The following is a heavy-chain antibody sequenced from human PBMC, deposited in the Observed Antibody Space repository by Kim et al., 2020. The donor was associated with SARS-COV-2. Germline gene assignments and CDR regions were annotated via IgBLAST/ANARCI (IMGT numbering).Heavy chain of an antibody. CDR2: VHHSGSA. J-gene: IGHJ5*02. D-gene: IGHD6-13*01. V-gene: IGHV4-38-2*02. Sequence: SETLSLTCYVSGYSISSGYYWGWVRQPPGKGLDWMGSVHHSGSAYYSPSLKSRVTISVDTSKNQFSLKLSSVTAADTAVYYCARVASGLNWFDPWGQGT. CDR3: ARVASGLNWFDP. CDR1: GYSISSGYY.